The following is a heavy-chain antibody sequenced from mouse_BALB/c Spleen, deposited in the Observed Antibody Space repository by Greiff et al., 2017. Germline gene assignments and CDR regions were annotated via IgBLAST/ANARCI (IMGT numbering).Heavy chain of an antibody. CDR1: GFTFSSFG. J-gene: IGHJ1*01. Sequence: EVKVVESGGGLVQPGGSRKLSCAASGFTFSSFGMHWVRQAPEKGLEWVAYISSGSSTIYYADTVKGRFTISRDNPKNTLFLQMTSLRSEDTAMYYCARPYGSYWYFDVWGAGTTVTVSS. CDR3: ARPYGSYWYFDV. V-gene: IGHV5-17*02. CDR2: ISSGSSTI. D-gene: IGHD1-1*01.